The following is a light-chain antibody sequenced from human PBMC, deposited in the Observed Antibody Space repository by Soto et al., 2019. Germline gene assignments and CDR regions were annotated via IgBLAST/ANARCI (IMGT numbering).Light chain of an antibody. V-gene: IGKV3D-20*01. Sequence: EIVLTQSPATLSLSPGERATLSCGASQSVSSSYLAWYQQKPGRAPRLLIYDASSRATGIPDRFSGSGSWKDFPLTIRRLDPENFAVYYCQQYGSSPHTFRGGTKVEIK. CDR2: DAS. J-gene: IGKJ4*01. CDR3: QQYGSSPHT. CDR1: QSVSSSY.